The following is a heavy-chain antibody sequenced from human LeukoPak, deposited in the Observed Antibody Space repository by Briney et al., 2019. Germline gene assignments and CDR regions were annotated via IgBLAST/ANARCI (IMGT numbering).Heavy chain of an antibody. CDR1: GGSFSGYY. D-gene: IGHD6-19*01. J-gene: IGHJ4*02. Sequence: PSETLSLTCAVYGGSFSGYYWSWIRQPPGKGLEWIGEINHSGSTNYNPSLKSRVTISVDTSKNQFSLKLSSVTAADTAVYYCARGYSSGWGGFDYWGQGTLVTVSS. V-gene: IGHV4-34*01. CDR2: INHSGST. CDR3: ARGYSSGWGGFDY.